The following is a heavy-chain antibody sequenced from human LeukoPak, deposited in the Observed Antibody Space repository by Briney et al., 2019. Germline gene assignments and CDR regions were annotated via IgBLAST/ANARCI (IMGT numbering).Heavy chain of an antibody. CDR2: IYTSGST. CDR3: ASMKPPQIPDPPDYYYYGMDV. Sequence: SETLSLTCTVSGGSISSYYWSWIRQPAGKGLEWIGRIYTSGSTNYNPSLKSRVTMSVDASKNQFSLKLSSVTAADTAVYYCASMKPPQIPDPPDYYYYGMDVWGQGTTFTVSS. V-gene: IGHV4-4*07. CDR1: GGSISSYY. J-gene: IGHJ6*02. D-gene: IGHD1-14*01.